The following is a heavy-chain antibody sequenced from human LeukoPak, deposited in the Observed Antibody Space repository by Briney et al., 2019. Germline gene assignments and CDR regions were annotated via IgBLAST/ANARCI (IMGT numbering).Heavy chain of an antibody. CDR1: GFTFISYG. CDR3: AKVIYGLDASGDYPLMDV. V-gene: IGHV3-30*02. Sequence: PGGSLRLSCAASGFTFISYGMHWVRQAPGKGLEWVAFIRYDGGNPYYADSVKGRFTISRDNFNNTLYLQMNSLRAEDTAVYYCAKVIYGLDASGDYPLMDVWGKGTKVTISS. D-gene: IGHD4-17*01. J-gene: IGHJ6*03. CDR2: IRYDGGNP.